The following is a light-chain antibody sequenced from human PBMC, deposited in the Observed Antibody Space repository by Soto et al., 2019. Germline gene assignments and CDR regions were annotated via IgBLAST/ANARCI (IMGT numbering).Light chain of an antibody. V-gene: IGKV1-27*01. CDR2: AAS. Sequence: DIQMTQSPTSLSASVGDRVTITCRASQDIRNFVAWYQQKPGKAPKLLIYAASTLQSGVPSRFSGSGSGTVFTLTINSLQPEYVATSSCHKYSTVPVFGPGTKVEIK. CDR3: HKYSTVPV. CDR1: QDIRNF. J-gene: IGKJ3*01.